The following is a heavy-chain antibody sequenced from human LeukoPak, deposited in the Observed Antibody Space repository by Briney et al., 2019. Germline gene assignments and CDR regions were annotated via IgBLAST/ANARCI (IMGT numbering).Heavy chain of an antibody. D-gene: IGHD3-22*01. Sequence: GGSLRLSCAASGFDFSTQWMSWVRQAPGKGLEWVAIVNQGATQKYYVDSVKGRFTISRDNAENSLYLQMNSLRADDTAVYYCARNYYDSSGVDYWGQGTLVTVSS. CDR1: GFDFSTQW. CDR2: VNQGATQK. CDR3: ARNYYDSSGVDY. V-gene: IGHV3-7*03. J-gene: IGHJ4*02.